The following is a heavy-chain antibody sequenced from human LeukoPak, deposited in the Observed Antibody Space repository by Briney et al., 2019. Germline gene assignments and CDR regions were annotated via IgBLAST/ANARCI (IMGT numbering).Heavy chain of an antibody. Sequence: ASVKVSCKASGGTFSGYDINWVRQATGQGLEWMGWMNPNSGNTGYAQKFQGRVTITRNTSISTAYMELSSLRSEDTAVYYCARGSSSWYYSDAFDIWGQGTMVTVSS. J-gene: IGHJ3*02. V-gene: IGHV1-8*03. CDR1: GGTFSGYD. CDR2: MNPNSGNT. D-gene: IGHD6-13*01. CDR3: ARGSSSWYYSDAFDI.